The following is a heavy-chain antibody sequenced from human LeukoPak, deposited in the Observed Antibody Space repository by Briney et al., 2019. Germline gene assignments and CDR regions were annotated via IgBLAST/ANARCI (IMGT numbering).Heavy chain of an antibody. J-gene: IGHJ4*02. CDR2: IIPIFGTA. CDR3: ARGNHHYYDSSGYYDTFDY. V-gene: IGHV1-69*13. CDR1: GYTFTSYG. D-gene: IGHD3-22*01. Sequence: GASVKVSCKASGYTFTSYGISWVRQAPGQGLEWMGGIIPIFGTANYAQKFQGRVTITADESTSTAYMELSSLRSEDTAVYYCARGNHHYYDSSGYYDTFDYWGQGTLVTVSS.